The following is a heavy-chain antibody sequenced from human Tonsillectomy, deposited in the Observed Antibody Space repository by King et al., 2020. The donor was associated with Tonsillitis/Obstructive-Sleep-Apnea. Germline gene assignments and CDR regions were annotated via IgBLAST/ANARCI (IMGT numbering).Heavy chain of an antibody. Sequence: VQLVESGGGLVQPGGSLRLSCAASGFTFSSSWMSWVRQAPGKGLEWVANIKQDGSDEYYVDSVMGRFTISRDNAENSLYLLMNSLRGEDTAVYYCARDLYCSTIDCYQGSGVFDYWGQGSLVTVSS. CDR1: GFTFSSSW. J-gene: IGHJ4*02. CDR3: ARDLYCSTIDCYQGSGVFDY. D-gene: IGHD2-2*01. CDR2: IKQDGSDE. V-gene: IGHV3-7*03.